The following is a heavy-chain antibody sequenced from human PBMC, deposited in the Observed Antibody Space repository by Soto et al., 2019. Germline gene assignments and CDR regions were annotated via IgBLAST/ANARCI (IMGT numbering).Heavy chain of an antibody. J-gene: IGHJ6*02. CDR3: APARHPYSSYGMDV. V-gene: IGHV2-5*02. CDR1: GFSLSTSGVG. Sequence: QITLKESGPPLVKPTQTLTLTCTFSGFSLSTSGVGVGWIRQPPGKALEWLALIYWDDGKRYSPSLKSRLTITKDTSKNQVVLTMTNMDPVDTATYYCAPARHPYSSYGMDVWGQGTTVTVSS. CDR2: IYWDDGK.